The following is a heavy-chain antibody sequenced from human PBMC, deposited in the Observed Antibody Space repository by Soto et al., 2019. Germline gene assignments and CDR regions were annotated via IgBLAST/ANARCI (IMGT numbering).Heavy chain of an antibody. CDR2: IYNSGST. J-gene: IGHJ4*02. V-gene: IGHV4-4*07. Sequence: PSETLSLTCTVSGGSISNYYWIWIRQPAGKGLEWIGRIYNSGSTKYNPSLKSRVTMSDDTSKNQFSLNLISVTAADTAVYYCARSGGSFNLDYWGLGTLVTVSS. CDR1: GGSISNYY. CDR3: ARSGGSFNLDY. D-gene: IGHD1-26*01.